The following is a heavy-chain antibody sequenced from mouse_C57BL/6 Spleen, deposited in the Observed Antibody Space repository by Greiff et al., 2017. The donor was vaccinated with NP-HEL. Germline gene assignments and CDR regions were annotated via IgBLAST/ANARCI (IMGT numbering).Heavy chain of an antibody. Sequence: QVQLQQPGTELVKPGASVKLSCKASGYTFTSYWMHWVKQRPGQGLEWIGNINPSNGGPNYNEKFKSKATLTVDKSSSTAYMQLSSLTSEDSAVYYCVRWGYWESTMVKTVDYWGQGTTLTVSA. CDR2: INPSNGGP. CDR3: VRWGYWESTMVKTVDY. D-gene: IGHD2-2*01. CDR1: GYTFTSYW. J-gene: IGHJ2*01. V-gene: IGHV1-53*01.